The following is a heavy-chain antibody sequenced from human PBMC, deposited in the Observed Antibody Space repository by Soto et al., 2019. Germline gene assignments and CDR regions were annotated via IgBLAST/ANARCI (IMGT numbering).Heavy chain of an antibody. CDR3: AGVGAVAGTWGTNFAY. J-gene: IGHJ4*02. D-gene: IGHD6-19*01. Sequence: QVQLVQSGAEVKKPGASVKVSCKASGYTFTSYYMHWVRQAPGQGLEWTGIINPSGGSTSYAQKFQGRVTMTRDTSTTTVYMELSSLRSDDTAVYYCAGVGAVAGTWGTNFAYWGQGTLVTVSS. CDR2: INPSGGST. V-gene: IGHV1-46*03. CDR1: GYTFTSYY.